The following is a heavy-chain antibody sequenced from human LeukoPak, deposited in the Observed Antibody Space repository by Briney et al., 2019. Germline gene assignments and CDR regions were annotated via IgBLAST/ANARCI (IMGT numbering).Heavy chain of an antibody. V-gene: IGHV4-59*08. CDR1: GGSISSYY. CDR2: IYYSGST. Sequence: SKTLSLTCTVSGGSISSYYWSWIRQPPGKGLEWVGYIYYSGSTNYNPSLKSRVTISVDSSKNQFSLKLSSVTAADTAVYYCARHGLNYYDSSGQIDYWGQGTLVTVSS. D-gene: IGHD3-22*01. J-gene: IGHJ4*02. CDR3: ARHGLNYYDSSGQIDY.